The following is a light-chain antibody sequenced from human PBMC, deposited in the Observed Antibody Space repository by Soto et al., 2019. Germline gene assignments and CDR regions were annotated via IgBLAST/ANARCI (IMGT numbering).Light chain of an antibody. V-gene: IGLV2-14*01. CDR3: SSYTSSRTSGL. Sequence: QSALTQPASVSGSPGQSITISCTGTSSDVGGYKYVSWYQQHPGKAPKLIIYEVTNRPSGISNRFSGSKSGSTASLTISGLQAEDEADYYCSSYTSSRTSGLFAGGTKLTVL. J-gene: IGLJ2*01. CDR1: SSDVGGYKY. CDR2: EVT.